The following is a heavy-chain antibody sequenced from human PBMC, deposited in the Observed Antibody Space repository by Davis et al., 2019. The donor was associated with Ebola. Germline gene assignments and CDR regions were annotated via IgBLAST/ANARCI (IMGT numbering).Heavy chain of an antibody. CDR1: GYTFTSYG. J-gene: IGHJ5*02. CDR3: ARDGPTCSGGSCYLPSSWSDP. CDR2: ISAYNGNT. V-gene: IGHV1-18*01. Sequence: ASVKVSCKASGYTFTSYGISWVRQAPGQGLEWMGWISAYNGNTNYAQKLQGRVTMTTDTSTSTAYMELRSLRSDDTAVYYCARDGPTCSGGSCYLPSSWSDPWGQGTLVTVSS. D-gene: IGHD2-15*01.